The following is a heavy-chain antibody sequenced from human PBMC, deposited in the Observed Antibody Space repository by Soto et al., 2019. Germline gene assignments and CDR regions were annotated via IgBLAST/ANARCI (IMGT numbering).Heavy chain of an antibody. D-gene: IGHD6-19*01. CDR2: IWHDGSNK. J-gene: IGHJ4*02. CDR1: GFTFSNYA. CDR3: ARDGGSGWYLLDY. Sequence: QVQLVESGGGVVQPGRSLRLSCAASGFTFSNYAIHWVRQAPGKGLEWVAVIWHDGSNKYYADSVKGRFTISRDNSKNTLYLQMNSLRVEDTGVYYCARDGGSGWYLLDYWGQGTLVTVSS. V-gene: IGHV3-33*01.